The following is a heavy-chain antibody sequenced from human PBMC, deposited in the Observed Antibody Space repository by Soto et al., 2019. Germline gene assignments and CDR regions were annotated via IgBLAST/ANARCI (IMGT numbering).Heavy chain of an antibody. CDR2: IYWDDDK. D-gene: IGHD5-18*01. CDR1: GFSLTTSGVG. Sequence: QITLKESGPTRVKPTQTLALTCTFSGFSLTTSGVGVGWIRKTPGKALAWLAVIYWDDDKRYNPSLKSRLTITKDTSKSQVVITMAYMDPVDTGTYFCAHRGYMYGDWDHGYFDYWGQGTLVTVSS. J-gene: IGHJ4*02. CDR3: AHRGYMYGDWDHGYFDY. V-gene: IGHV2-5*02.